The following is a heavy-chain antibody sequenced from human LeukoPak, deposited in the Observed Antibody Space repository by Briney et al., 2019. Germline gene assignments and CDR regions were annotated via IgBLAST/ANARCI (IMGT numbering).Heavy chain of an antibody. J-gene: IGHJ3*02. CDR3: ARGGTKKSYYYDSSGFPDAFDI. Sequence: WASVKVSCKASGGTFSSYAISWVRQAPGQGLEWMGRMIPIFGTANYAQKFQGRVTITTDESTSTAYMELSSLRSEDTAVYYCARGGTKKSYYYDSSGFPDAFDIWGQGTMVTVSS. CDR1: GGTFSSYA. CDR2: MIPIFGTA. V-gene: IGHV1-69*05. D-gene: IGHD3-22*01.